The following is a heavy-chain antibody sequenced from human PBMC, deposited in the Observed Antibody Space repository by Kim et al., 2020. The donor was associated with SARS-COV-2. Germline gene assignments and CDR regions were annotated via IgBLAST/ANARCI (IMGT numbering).Heavy chain of an antibody. CDR3: AKESYGSGTYSRHYYGMDV. CDR1: GFTFSSYA. J-gene: IGHJ6*02. V-gene: IGHV3-23*01. Sequence: GGSLRLSCAASGFTFSSYAMNWVRQAPGKGLEWVSAISAGTYDADSVKGRFIISRDNSKNTLYLQMNSLRAEETAVYYCAKESYGSGTYSRHYYGMDVWGQGTTVTVSS. CDR2: ISAGT. D-gene: IGHD3-10*01.